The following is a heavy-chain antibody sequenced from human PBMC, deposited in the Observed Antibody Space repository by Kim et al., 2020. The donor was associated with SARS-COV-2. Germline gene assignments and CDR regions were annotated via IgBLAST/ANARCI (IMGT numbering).Heavy chain of an antibody. CDR3: ARGRYSYTVHYGMDV. CDR1: GGSFSGYY. Sequence: SETLSLTCAVYGGSFSGYYWSWIRQPPGKGLEWIGEINHSGSTNYNPSLKSRVTISVDTSKNQFSLKLSSVTAADTAVYYCARGRYSYTVHYGMDVWGQGTTVTVSS. CDR2: INHSGST. V-gene: IGHV4-34*01. D-gene: IGHD5-18*01. J-gene: IGHJ6*02.